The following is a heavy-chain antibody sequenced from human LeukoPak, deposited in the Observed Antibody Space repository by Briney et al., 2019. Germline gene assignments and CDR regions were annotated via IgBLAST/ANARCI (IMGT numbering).Heavy chain of an antibody. V-gene: IGHV3-30*18. CDR3: AKDHYGSGSFDY. D-gene: IGHD3-10*01. Sequence: PGGSLRLSCAASGFTFSSYSMNWVRQAPGKGLEWVAVISYDGSNKYYADSVKGRFTISRDNSKNTLYLQMNSLRAEDTAVYYCAKDHYGSGSFDYWGQGTLVTVSS. J-gene: IGHJ4*02. CDR2: ISYDGSNK. CDR1: GFTFSSYS.